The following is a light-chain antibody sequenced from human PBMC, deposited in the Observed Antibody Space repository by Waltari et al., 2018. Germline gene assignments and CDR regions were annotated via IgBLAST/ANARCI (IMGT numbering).Light chain of an antibody. CDR3: QQLNSYPLT. CDR1: QGISSS. CDR2: AAC. J-gene: IGKJ4*02. V-gene: IGKV1-9*01. Sequence: IKLTKPPSSLSASVVDRVTTTCRASQGISSSIAWYLQKPGKAPKLLSYAACTLKSGVPSRFSGSGCGTDFTLTISSLQPEDFATYYCQQLNSYPLTFGGGTKVEIK.